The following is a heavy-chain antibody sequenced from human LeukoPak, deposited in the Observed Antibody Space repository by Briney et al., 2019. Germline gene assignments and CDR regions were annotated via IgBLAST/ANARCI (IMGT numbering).Heavy chain of an antibody. CDR2: IYYSGST. CDR3: ARGQVWLREFWFDP. CDR1: GGSISSYH. D-gene: IGHD6-19*01. Sequence: PSETLSLTCTVSGGSISSYHWSWIRQPPGKGLEWIGYIYYSGSTNYNPSLKSRVTISVDTSKNQFSLKLSSVTAADTAVYYCARGQVWLREFWFDPWGQGTLVTVSS. V-gene: IGHV4-59*08. J-gene: IGHJ5*02.